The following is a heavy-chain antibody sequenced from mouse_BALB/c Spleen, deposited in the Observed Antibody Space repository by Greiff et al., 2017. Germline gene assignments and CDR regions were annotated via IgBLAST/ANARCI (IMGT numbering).Heavy chain of an antibody. CDR1: GFTFSSYG. CDR3: ARLGRYEDAMDY. CDR2: ISSGGSYT. J-gene: IGHJ4*01. D-gene: IGHD2-14*01. Sequence: EVQVVESGGDLVKPGGSLKLSCAASGFTFSSYGMSWVRQTPDKRLEWVATISSGGSYTYYPDSVKGRFTISRDNAKNTLYLQMSSLKSEDTAMYYCARLGRYEDAMDYWGQGTSVTVSS. V-gene: IGHV5-6*01.